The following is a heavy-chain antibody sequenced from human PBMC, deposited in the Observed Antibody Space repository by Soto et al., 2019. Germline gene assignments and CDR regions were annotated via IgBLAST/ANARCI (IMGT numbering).Heavy chain of an antibody. V-gene: IGHV2-5*01. CDR3: AHRIKAGEAVGSPIFDF. CDR1: GFSLSTRGGG. Sequence: QITLKESGPTLVKPTQTLTLTCTFSGFSLSTRGGGVGWIRQPPGKALEWLALLYWSDTKYYRPTLKTRLTIAKETSKNQVVLTMTDVDPVDTGTYYCAHRIKAGEAVGSPIFDFWGQGALVTVSS. CDR2: LYWSDTK. D-gene: IGHD6-13*01. J-gene: IGHJ4*02.